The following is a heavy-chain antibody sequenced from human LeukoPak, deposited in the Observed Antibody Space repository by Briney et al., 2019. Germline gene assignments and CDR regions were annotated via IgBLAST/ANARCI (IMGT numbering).Heavy chain of an antibody. CDR3: AKDASSGTYYDH. CDR1: GFTFSSYD. D-gene: IGHD1-26*01. V-gene: IGHV3-23*01. J-gene: IGHJ4*02. CDR2: VSSSGGST. Sequence: GGSLRLSCAASGFTFSSYDISWVRPAPGKGLEWVSPVSSSGGSTYYADSVKGRFTISRDNSKKTLYLQMNSLRAEDTAVEYCAKDASSGTYYDHWGQGTLATVSS.